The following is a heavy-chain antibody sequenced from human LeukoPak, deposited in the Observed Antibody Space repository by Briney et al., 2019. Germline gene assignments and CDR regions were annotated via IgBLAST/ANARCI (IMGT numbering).Heavy chain of an antibody. J-gene: IGHJ3*02. D-gene: IGHD4-17*01. CDR2: ISSGSTTI. CDR3: AKDPNGDYIGTFDI. V-gene: IGHV3-48*04. CDR1: GFTFSSYS. Sequence: HPGGSLRLSCTASGFTFSSYSMNWVRQAPGKGLEWVSYISSGSTTIYYADSVKGQFTISRDNAKNSLYLQMNSLRAEDTAVYYCAKDPNGDYIGTFDIWGQGTMVTVSS.